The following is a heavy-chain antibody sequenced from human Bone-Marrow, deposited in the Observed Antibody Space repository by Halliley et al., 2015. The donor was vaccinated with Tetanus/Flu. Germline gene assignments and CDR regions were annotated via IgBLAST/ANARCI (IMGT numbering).Heavy chain of an antibody. CDR3: AGGGELQDF. Sequence: TLSLTCSVSGDSIKSYYWSWIRQPPGKRLEWIGNIFYSEGTKYNPSLKSRVTISLDMSKNQFSLKLNSVTVADSAVYYCAGGGELQDFWGQGTLVTVSS. CDR1: GDSIKSYY. D-gene: IGHD1-7*01. V-gene: IGHV4-59*01. CDR2: IFYSEGT. J-gene: IGHJ4*02.